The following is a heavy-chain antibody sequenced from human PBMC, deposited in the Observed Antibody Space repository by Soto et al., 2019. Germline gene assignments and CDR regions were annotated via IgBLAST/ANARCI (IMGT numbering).Heavy chain of an antibody. CDR1: GFTFSSHD. CDR3: ARSTYGALYFFDY. J-gene: IGHJ4*02. Sequence: PGGSLRLSCAASGFTFSSHDMSWVRQAPGKGLEWVSGISAGGGSPFYADSVKGRFTISRDNSKNTLSLQMNSLRAEDTAVYYCARSTYGALYFFDYWGQGALVTVSS. V-gene: IGHV3-23*01. D-gene: IGHD3-10*01. CDR2: ISAGGGSP.